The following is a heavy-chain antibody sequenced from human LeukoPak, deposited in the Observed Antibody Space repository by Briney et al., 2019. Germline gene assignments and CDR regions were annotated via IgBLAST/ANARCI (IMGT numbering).Heavy chain of an antibody. CDR3: ARDALSGSYYAEYFQH. Sequence: PGGSLRLSCAASGFTFSSYAMSWVRQAPGKGLEWVSAISGSGGSTYYADSVKGRFTISRDNSKNTLYLQMNSLRAEDTAVYYCARDALSGSYYAEYFQHWGQGTLVTVSS. V-gene: IGHV3-23*01. CDR1: GFTFSSYA. CDR2: ISGSGGST. D-gene: IGHD1-26*01. J-gene: IGHJ1*01.